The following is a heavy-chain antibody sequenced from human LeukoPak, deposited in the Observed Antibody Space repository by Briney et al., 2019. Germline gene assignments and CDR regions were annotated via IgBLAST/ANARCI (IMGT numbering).Heavy chain of an antibody. CDR2: ISSNGGST. CDR1: GFTFSSYA. J-gene: IGHJ4*01. V-gene: IGHV3-64*01. Sequence: GGSLRLSCAASGFTFSSYAMHWVRQAPGKGLEYVSAISSNGGSTYYANSVKGRFTISRDNSKNTLYLQMGSLRAEDTAVYYCAKSLVYYYHSSGYFRYWGQGTLVTVSS. CDR3: AKSLVYYYHSSGYFRY. D-gene: IGHD3-22*01.